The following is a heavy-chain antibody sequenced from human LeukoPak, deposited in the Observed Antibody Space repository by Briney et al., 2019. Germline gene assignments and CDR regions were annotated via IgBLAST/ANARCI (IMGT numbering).Heavy chain of an antibody. J-gene: IGHJ3*02. CDR3: ARAIAAAGADDAFDI. CDR2: MNPNSGNT. D-gene: IGHD6-13*01. V-gene: IGHV1-8*01. Sequence: ASVKVSCKASGYTFTSYDINWVRQATGQGLEWMGWMNPNSGNTGYAQKFQGRVAMTRNTSISTAYMELSSLRSEDTAVYYCARAIAAAGADDAFDIWGQGTMVTVSS. CDR1: GYTFTSYD.